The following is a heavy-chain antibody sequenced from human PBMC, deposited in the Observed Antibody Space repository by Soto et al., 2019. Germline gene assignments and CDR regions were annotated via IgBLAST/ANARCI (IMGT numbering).Heavy chain of an antibody. J-gene: IGHJ6*02. Sequence: GASVKVSCKASGYTFTSYAMHWVRQAPGQRLEWMGWINAGNGNTKYSQKFQGRVTITRDTSASTAYMELSSLRSEDTAVYYCARVVQGSGSSSYGMDVWGQGTTVTVSS. CDR1: GYTFTSYA. D-gene: IGHD3-10*01. V-gene: IGHV1-3*01. CDR2: INAGNGNT. CDR3: ARVVQGSGSSSYGMDV.